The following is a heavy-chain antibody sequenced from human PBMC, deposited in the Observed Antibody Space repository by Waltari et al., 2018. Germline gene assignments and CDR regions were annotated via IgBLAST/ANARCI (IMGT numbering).Heavy chain of an antibody. CDR3: ARHGITLYYFDY. CDR2: IYQSGST. V-gene: IGHV4-38-2*01. Sequence: QVQLQESGPGLVKPSETLSLTCAVSGYSISSGYYWGWIRQPPGKGLGWIGSIYQSGSTYYNPSLKGRLTISVDTSKNPFSLKLSSVTAADTAVYYCARHGITLYYFDYWGQGTLVTVSS. D-gene: IGHD3-16*01. CDR1: GYSISSGYY. J-gene: IGHJ4*02.